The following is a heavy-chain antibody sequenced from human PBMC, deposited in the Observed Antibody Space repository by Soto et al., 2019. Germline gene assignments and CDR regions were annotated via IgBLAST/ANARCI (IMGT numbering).Heavy chain of an antibody. CDR2: INPSSGST. D-gene: IGHD5-18*01. V-gene: IGHV1-46*01. CDR3: ARDLLGTAMVSYHYYGLDV. CDR1: GYTFTSYY. Sequence: ASVKVSCKASGYTFTSYYMHWVRQAPGQGLEWMGIINPSSGSTSYAQKFQGRVTMTRDTSISTAYMELSRLRSEDTAVYYCARDLLGTAMVSYHYYGLDVWGQGTTVTFSS. J-gene: IGHJ6*02.